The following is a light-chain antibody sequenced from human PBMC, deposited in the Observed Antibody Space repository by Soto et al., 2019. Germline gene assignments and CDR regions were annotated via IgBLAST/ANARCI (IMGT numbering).Light chain of an antibody. J-gene: IGKJ1*01. CDR3: QQDNSYYLT. V-gene: IGKV1-5*03. CDR2: KAS. Sequence: DIQMTQSPSTLSASVGDRVTITCRASQSISSWVAWYQQKPGKAPKLLIYKASTLKRGVPSRFSGGGSGTEFTLTISSMQPDDFATYSCQQDNSYYLTFGKGTKVEIK. CDR1: QSISSW.